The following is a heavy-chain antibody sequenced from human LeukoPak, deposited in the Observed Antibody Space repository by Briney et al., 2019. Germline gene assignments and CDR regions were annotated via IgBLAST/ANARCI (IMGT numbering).Heavy chain of an antibody. V-gene: IGHV1-2*02. Sequence: GASVKVSCKASGYTFTGHYMHWVRQAPGQGLEWMGWINPNNGGTNYAQKFQGRVTMTRDTSISTAYMELSRLRSDDTAVYYCARYSSGYYSVFDYWGPGTLVTVS. CDR3: ARYSSGYYSVFDY. CDR1: GYTFTGHY. J-gene: IGHJ4*02. D-gene: IGHD3-22*01. CDR2: INPNNGGT.